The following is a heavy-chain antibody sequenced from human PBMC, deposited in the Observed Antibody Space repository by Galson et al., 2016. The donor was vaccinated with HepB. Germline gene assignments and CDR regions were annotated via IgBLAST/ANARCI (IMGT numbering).Heavy chain of an antibody. CDR1: GFTFSRYE. CDR2: ISSSGTTI. D-gene: IGHD4-11*01. J-gene: IGHJ4*02. CDR3: AKSAAYTPFDS. V-gene: IGHV3-48*03. Sequence: SLRLSCAASGFTFSRYEMNWVRQAPGKGLEWVSYISSSGTTIYYADSVKGRFTISRDNAKNSLYLEMNSPRAEDTAVYYCAKSAAYTPFDSWGQGTLVTVSS.